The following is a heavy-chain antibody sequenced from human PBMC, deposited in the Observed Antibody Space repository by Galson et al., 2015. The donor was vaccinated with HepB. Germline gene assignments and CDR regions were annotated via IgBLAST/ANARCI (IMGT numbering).Heavy chain of an antibody. CDR1: GFTFSSYA. CDR3: AKGGSYSRDPFQH. CDR2: VNNDGIST. Sequence: SLRLSCAASGFTFSSYAMTWVRQAPGKGLEWVSTVNNDGISTYYADSVKGRFTIARDNSKNTLSLQMNSLRAEDTAVYYCAKGGSYSRDPFQHWGPGTLVTVSS. J-gene: IGHJ1*01. D-gene: IGHD1-26*01. V-gene: IGHV3-23*01.